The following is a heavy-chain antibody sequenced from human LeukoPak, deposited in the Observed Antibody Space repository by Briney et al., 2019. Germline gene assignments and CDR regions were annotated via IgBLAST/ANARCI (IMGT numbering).Heavy chain of an antibody. Sequence: GGSLRLSCAASGFTLSSYAVSWVRQAPGKGLEWVSVISGSGGSTYYADSVKGRFTISRDNSKNTLYLQMNSLRAEDTAVYYCAKNSRLLTTGDYWGQGTLVTVSS. CDR1: GFTLSSYA. D-gene: IGHD2/OR15-2a*01. CDR3: AKNSRLLTTGDY. V-gene: IGHV3-23*01. J-gene: IGHJ4*02. CDR2: ISGSGGST.